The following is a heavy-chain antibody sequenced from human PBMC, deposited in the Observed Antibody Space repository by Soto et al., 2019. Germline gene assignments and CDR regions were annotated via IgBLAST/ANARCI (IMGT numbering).Heavy chain of an antibody. Sequence: SETLSLTCTVSGGSVSSGGYYWSWIRQHPGKGLEWIGYIYYSGSTYYNPSLKSRVTISVDTSKNQFSLKLSSVTAADTAVYYCARENSSGFYYYGMDVWGQGTTVTVSS. D-gene: IGHD3-22*01. V-gene: IGHV4-31*03. CDR1: GGSVSSGGYY. CDR2: IYYSGST. CDR3: ARENSSGFYYYGMDV. J-gene: IGHJ6*02.